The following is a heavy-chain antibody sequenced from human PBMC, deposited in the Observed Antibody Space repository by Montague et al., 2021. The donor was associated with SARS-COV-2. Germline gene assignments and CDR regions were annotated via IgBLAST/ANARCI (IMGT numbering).Heavy chain of an antibody. D-gene: IGHD5-12*01. CDR2: IYYTGST. CDR1: GASIINNY. Sequence: SETLSLTCSVSGASIINNYWSWIRQPPGKGREWMGYIYYTGSTDYNPPLEGRATLSIDTSKNEFSLKLTSVTAADTAVYYCARGGGRLQYSYYYGMDVWGQGTTVTVSS. J-gene: IGHJ6*02. V-gene: IGHV4-59*01. CDR3: ARGGGRLQYSYYYGMDV.